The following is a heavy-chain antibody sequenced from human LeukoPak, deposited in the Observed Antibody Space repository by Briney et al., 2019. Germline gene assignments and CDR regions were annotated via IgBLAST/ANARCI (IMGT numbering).Heavy chain of an antibody. J-gene: IGHJ4*02. V-gene: IGHV3-74*01. CDR1: GFTFSSYW. CDR3: ARRVVVAAAPYYFDY. Sequence: PGGSLRLSCAASGFTFSSYWMHWVRQGPGKGLVWVSRINSDGSSTNYADSVRGRFTISRDNAENTLYLQMNGLRVEDTAVYYCARRVVVAAAPYYFDYWGQGTLVTVSS. D-gene: IGHD2-2*01. CDR2: INSDGSST.